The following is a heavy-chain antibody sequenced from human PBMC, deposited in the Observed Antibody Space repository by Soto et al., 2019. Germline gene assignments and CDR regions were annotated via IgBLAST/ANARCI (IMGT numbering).Heavy chain of an antibody. CDR3: ARVGGYYDSSGSDAFDI. Sequence: QVQLQESGPGLVKPSQTLSLTCTVSGGSISSGDYYWSWIRQPPGKGLEWIGYIYYSGSTYYNPSLTSRVTISVDTSKNQFSLKLSSVTAADTAVYYCARVGGYYDSSGSDAFDIWGQGTMVTVSS. CDR2: IYYSGST. V-gene: IGHV4-30-4*01. J-gene: IGHJ3*02. CDR1: GGSISSGDYY. D-gene: IGHD3-22*01.